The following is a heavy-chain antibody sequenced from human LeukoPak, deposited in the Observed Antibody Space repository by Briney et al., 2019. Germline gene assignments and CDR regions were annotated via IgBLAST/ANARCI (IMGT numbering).Heavy chain of an antibody. CDR1: GFTFTNFA. J-gene: IGHJ4*02. CDR3: AKGGPHYGSGSYYAFDY. D-gene: IGHD3-10*01. V-gene: IGHV3-30*18. Sequence: GRSLRLSCAASGFTFTNFAMHWVRQAPGKELEWVTVISDDGNNKYFADSVKGRFTISRDNSKNTLYPQMNSLRAEDTAVYYCAKGGPHYGSGSYYAFDYWGQGTLVTVSS. CDR2: ISDDGNNK.